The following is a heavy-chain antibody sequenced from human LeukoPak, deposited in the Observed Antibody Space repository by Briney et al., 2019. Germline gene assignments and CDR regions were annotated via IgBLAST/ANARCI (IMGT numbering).Heavy chain of an antibody. Sequence: SETLSLTCTVSGGSISSYYWSWIRQPPGKGLEWIGYIYYSGSTNYNPSLKSRVTISVDTSKNQFSLKLTSVTAADTAVYYCARTITISNCFDPWGQGTLVTVSS. CDR1: GGSISSYY. V-gene: IGHV4-59*08. CDR3: ARTITISNCFDP. D-gene: IGHD3-10*01. J-gene: IGHJ5*02. CDR2: IYYSGST.